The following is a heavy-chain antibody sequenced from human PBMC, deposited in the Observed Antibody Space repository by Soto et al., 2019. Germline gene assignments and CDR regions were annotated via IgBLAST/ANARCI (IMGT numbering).Heavy chain of an antibody. CDR3: TRGGYDSYYYYYYGMDV. CDR1: GFTFSGSA. Sequence: GGSLRLSCAASGFTFSGSAMHWVRQASGKGLEWVGRIRSKANSYATAYAASVKGRFTISRDDSKNTAYLQMNSLKTEDTAVYYCTRGGYDSYYYYYYGMDVWGQGTTVTVSS. J-gene: IGHJ6*02. V-gene: IGHV3-73*01. CDR2: IRSKANSYAT. D-gene: IGHD5-12*01.